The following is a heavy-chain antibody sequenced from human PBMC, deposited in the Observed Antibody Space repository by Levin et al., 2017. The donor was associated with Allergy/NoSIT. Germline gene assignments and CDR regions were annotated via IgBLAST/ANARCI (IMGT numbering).Heavy chain of an antibody. J-gene: IGHJ4*02. V-gene: IGHV4-39*07. CDR1: DGSISSSSYY. CDR2: IYYSGST. CDR3: GRGDGDF. Sequence: SETLSLTCTVSDGSISSSSYYWGWIRQPPGKGLEWIGSIYYSGSTHYNPSLKSRVTISIDMANNHLSLKLTSVTAADTAVYYCGRGDGDFWGQGTLVIVS.